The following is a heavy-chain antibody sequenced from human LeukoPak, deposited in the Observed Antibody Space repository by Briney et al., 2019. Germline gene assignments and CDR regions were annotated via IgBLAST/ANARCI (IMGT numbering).Heavy chain of an antibody. CDR3: ARGGVGGYDYLDS. Sequence: SQTLSLTCTVSGGSLSSDDYYWSWIRQPPGKGLEWIGHITYSGSTDYSPSLRSRVTMSVDTSKNQFSLKLNSVTAAETAMYFCARGGVGGYDYLDSWGQGTLVAVSS. J-gene: IGHJ4*02. CDR1: GGSLSSDDYY. V-gene: IGHV4-30-4*01. CDR2: ITYSGST. D-gene: IGHD5-12*01.